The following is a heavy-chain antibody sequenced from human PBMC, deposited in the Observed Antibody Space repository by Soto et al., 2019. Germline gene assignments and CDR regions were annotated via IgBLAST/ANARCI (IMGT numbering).Heavy chain of an antibody. CDR1: GFTFTNYA. Sequence: EVQLLESGGGFVQPGGSLRLSCAASGFTFTNYALSWVRQAPGKGLEWVSTIGGGRGSTSYADSVKGRFSISRENSKNTLYLQMSSLRAEDTALYYCATRMYSTSWYYFVSWGQGTRVTVSS. CDR3: ATRMYSTSWYYFVS. J-gene: IGHJ4*02. D-gene: IGHD6-13*01. CDR2: IGGGRGST. V-gene: IGHV3-23*01.